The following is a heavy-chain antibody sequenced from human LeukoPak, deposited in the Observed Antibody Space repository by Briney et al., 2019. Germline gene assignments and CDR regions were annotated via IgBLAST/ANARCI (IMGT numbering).Heavy chain of an antibody. J-gene: IGHJ4*02. CDR3: AKDHYYDSSGVDY. CDR1: GFTFSNYG. Sequence: GGSLRLSCAASGFTFSNYGMHWVRQAPGKGLEWVAVISYDGSNKYYADSVKGRFTISRDNSKNTLYLQMNSLRAEDTAVYYCAKDHYYDSSGVDYWGQGTLVTVSS. D-gene: IGHD3-22*01. CDR2: ISYDGSNK. V-gene: IGHV3-30*18.